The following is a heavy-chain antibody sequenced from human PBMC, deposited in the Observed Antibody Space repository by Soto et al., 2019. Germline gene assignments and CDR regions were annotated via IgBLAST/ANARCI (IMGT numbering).Heavy chain of an antibody. V-gene: IGHV4-34*01. CDR2: INHSGST. J-gene: IGHJ5*02. D-gene: IGHD2-2*01. CDR3: SRGPGSLGYCSSTSLYRRRRFSFDP. Sequence: SETPSLTCAVYGGSFSGYYWSWVRQPPGKGLERIGRINHSGSTNYNPSLKSRVTISVDTSKNQFSMKVSSVTAADTAVCYCSRGPGSLGYCSSTSLYRRRRFSFDPWGQGTLVTV. CDR1: GGSFSGYY.